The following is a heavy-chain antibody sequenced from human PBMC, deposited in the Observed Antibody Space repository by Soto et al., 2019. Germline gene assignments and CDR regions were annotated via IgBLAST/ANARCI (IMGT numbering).Heavy chain of an antibody. Sequence: RASVEVSCKASGGTFSSYAMSWVRQAPGQGLEWMGGIIPIFGTANYAQKFQGRVTITADESTSTAYMELSSLRSEDTAVYYCARASCGGDCYPFDYWGQGTLVTVSS. D-gene: IGHD2-21*02. V-gene: IGHV1-69*13. CDR3: ARASCGGDCYPFDY. CDR2: IIPIFGTA. J-gene: IGHJ4*02. CDR1: GGTFSSYA.